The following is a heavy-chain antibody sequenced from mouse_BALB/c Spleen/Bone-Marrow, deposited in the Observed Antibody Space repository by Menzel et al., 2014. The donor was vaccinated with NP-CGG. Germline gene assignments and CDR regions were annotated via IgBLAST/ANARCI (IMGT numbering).Heavy chain of an antibody. CDR1: GFTLSNYW. CDR3: TRVLRLFDY. D-gene: IGHD1-2*01. J-gene: IGHJ2*01. Sequence: EVQRVESGGGLVQPGGSMKLSCVASGFTLSNYWMTWVRQSPEKGLEWVAEIRLKSNNYATHYAESVKGRFTISRDDSKGIVCLQMNNLRAEDSGIYYCTRVLRLFDYWGQGTTLTVSS. CDR2: IRLKSNNYAT. V-gene: IGHV6-6*02.